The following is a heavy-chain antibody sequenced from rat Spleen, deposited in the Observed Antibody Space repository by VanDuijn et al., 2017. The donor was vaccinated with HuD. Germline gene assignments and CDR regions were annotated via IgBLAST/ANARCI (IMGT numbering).Heavy chain of an antibody. J-gene: IGHJ2*01. Sequence: EVELMESGGGLVQPGRSMKLSCAASGFTFSKYGMAWVRQAPTKGLEWVASISTSGGSTYYRDSVKGRFTISRDNVKSTLYLQMDSLRSEDTATYYCTGDGTPRWGQGVMVTVSS. CDR2: ISTSGGST. V-gene: IGHV5-25*01. CDR3: TGDGTPR. CDR1: GFTFSKYG. D-gene: IGHD1-4*01.